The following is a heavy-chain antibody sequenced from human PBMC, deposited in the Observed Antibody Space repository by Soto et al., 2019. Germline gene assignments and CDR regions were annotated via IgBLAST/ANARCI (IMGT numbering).Heavy chain of an antibody. CDR1: GFTFSSYA. J-gene: IGHJ4*02. Sequence: GGSLRLSCAASGFTFSSYAMSWVRQAPGKGLEWVSAISGSGGSTYYADSVKGRFTISRDNSKNTLYLQMNSLRAEDTAVYYCAKVAYSFSDSGRYPLAYWGQGTLVTVSS. CDR3: AKVAYSFSDSGRYPLAY. D-gene: IGHD1-26*01. V-gene: IGHV3-23*01. CDR2: ISGSGGST.